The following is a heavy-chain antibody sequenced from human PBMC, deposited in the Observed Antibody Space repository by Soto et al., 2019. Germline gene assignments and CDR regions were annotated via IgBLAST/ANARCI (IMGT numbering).Heavy chain of an antibody. Sequence: QVQLQESGPGLVKPSQTLSLTCTVSGGSISSGDYYWSWIRQPPGKGLEWIGYIYYSGSTYYNPSLKSRVTISVDTSKNQFSLKLSSVTAADTAVYYCARDSHWYCGGDCYPHWGQGTLVTVSS. D-gene: IGHD2-21*02. V-gene: IGHV4-30-4*01. CDR2: IYYSGST. CDR3: ARDSHWYCGGDCYPH. J-gene: IGHJ4*02. CDR1: GGSISSGDYY.